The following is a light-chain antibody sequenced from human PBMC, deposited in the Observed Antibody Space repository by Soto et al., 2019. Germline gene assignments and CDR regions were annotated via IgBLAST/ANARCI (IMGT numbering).Light chain of an antibody. Sequence: EFVLPQYPDTLSLSPGERSTLSCMASQSVSSYLAWYQQKPGQAPRLLIYDASNRATGIPARFSGSGSGTDFTLTISSLEPEDFAVYYCQQRSNLPPTFGQGRRLEIK. J-gene: IGKJ5*01. CDR1: QSVSSY. V-gene: IGKV3-11*01. CDR3: QQRSNLPPT. CDR2: DAS.